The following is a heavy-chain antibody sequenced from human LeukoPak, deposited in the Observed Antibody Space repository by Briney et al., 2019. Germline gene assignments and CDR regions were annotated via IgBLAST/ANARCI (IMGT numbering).Heavy chain of an antibody. CDR1: GGTFSSYA. Sequence: SVKVSCKASGGTFSSYAISWVRQAPGQGLEWVGGIIPIFGTANYAQKFQGRVTITTDESTSTAYMELSSLRSEDTAVYYCARGPLGLRGYYYHMDVWGKGTTVTVSS. V-gene: IGHV1-69*05. J-gene: IGHJ6*03. CDR2: IIPIFGTA. D-gene: IGHD1-26*01. CDR3: ARGPLGLRGYYYHMDV.